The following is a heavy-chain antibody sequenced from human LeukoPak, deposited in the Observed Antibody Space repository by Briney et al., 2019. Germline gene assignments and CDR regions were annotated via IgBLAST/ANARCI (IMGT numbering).Heavy chain of an antibody. CDR3: ARGRFCSNTNCYHYYYYYMDV. J-gene: IGHJ6*03. CDR2: MNPNSGNT. Sequence: ASVKVSCKASGYTFTSYDINWVRQATGQGLEWMGWMNPNSGNTGYAQKFQGRVIMTRNTSISTAYMELSSLRSEDTAVYYCARGRFCSNTNCYHYYYYYMDVWGKGTTVTVSS. CDR1: GYTFTSYD. V-gene: IGHV1-8*01. D-gene: IGHD2-2*01.